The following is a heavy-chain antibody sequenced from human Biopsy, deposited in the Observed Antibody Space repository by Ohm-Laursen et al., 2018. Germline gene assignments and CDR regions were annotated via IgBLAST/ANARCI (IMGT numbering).Heavy chain of an antibody. J-gene: IGHJ3*02. CDR1: GYTFRNYG. D-gene: IGHD4-17*01. V-gene: IGHV1-18*01. CDR2: INPYNGKP. Sequence: GASVKASCNASGYTFRNYGISWVRQAPGQGLEWMGWINPYNGKPNYAEKVQGRVTMTTDTSTSTAYMELRSLTSDDTAVYYCARPSTVTRAFDIWGQGTMVTVSS. CDR3: ARPSTVTRAFDI.